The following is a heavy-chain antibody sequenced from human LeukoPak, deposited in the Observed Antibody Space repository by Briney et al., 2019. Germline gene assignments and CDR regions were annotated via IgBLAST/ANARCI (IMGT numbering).Heavy chain of an antibody. J-gene: IGHJ3*02. V-gene: IGHV3-21*01. Sequence: GGSLRLSCAVSGFTFSSYSMNWVRQAPGKGLEWVSSISSNSSYVYYPDSVKGRFTISRDNAKNSLSLQKTSLRAEDTAMYYCERRKTGADVAFDIWGEGTTVTVAS. D-gene: IGHD2-21*01. CDR3: ERRKTGADVAFDI. CDR1: GFTFSSYS. CDR2: ISSNSSYV.